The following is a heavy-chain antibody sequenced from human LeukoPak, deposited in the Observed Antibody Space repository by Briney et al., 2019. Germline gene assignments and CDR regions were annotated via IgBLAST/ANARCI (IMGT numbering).Heavy chain of an antibody. D-gene: IGHD6-19*01. Sequence: PGGSLRLSCAASGFMFSSNWMNWVRQAPGKGLEWVSSISSSSSYIYYADSVKGRFTISRDNAKNSLYLQMNSLRAEDTAVYYCARDLDSSGWPYLRGYYYGMDVWGQGTTVTVSS. CDR1: GFMFSSNW. CDR3: ARDLDSSGWPYLRGYYYGMDV. V-gene: IGHV3-21*01. CDR2: ISSSSSYI. J-gene: IGHJ6*02.